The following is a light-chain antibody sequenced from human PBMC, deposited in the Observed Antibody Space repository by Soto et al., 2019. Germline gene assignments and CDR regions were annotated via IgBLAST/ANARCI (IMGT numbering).Light chain of an antibody. CDR1: QSVSSNY. Sequence: EIVLTQSPGTLSLSPGERATLSCRASQSVSSNYLAWYQQKPGQAPRLLIYGASIRATGLPDRFSGSGSGTDSNLTISRLEPEDFAVYYCQQYGSSYTFGQGTKLEIK. CDR2: GAS. CDR3: QQYGSSYT. J-gene: IGKJ2*01. V-gene: IGKV3-20*01.